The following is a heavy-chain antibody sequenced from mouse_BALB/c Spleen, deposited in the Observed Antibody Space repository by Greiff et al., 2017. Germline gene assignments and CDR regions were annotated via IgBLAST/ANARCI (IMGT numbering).Heavy chain of an antibody. CDR2: INPGSGGT. CDR3: ARSGATVLYWYFDV. CDR1: GYAFTNYL. V-gene: IGHV1-54*01. J-gene: IGHJ1*01. Sequence: QVHVKQSGAELVRPGTSVKVSCKASGYAFTNYLIEWVKQRPGQGLEWIGVINPGSGGTNYNEKFKGKATLTADKSSSTAYMQLSSLTSDDSAVYFCARSGATVLYWYFDVWGAGTTVTVSS. D-gene: IGHD1-1*01.